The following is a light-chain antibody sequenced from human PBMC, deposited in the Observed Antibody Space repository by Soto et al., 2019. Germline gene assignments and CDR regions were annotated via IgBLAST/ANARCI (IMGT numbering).Light chain of an antibody. Sequence: DGVMAQSPLSLPVTVGQPASISCRSSQSLVNSDGTTYLSWLQQRPGHSPRRLIYKVSNRDSGVPDRFSGSGSGTDFTLKISRVEAEDVGIYYCMQRTHWPRTIGQGTKLEIK. CDR1: QSLVNSDGTTY. CDR3: MQRTHWPRT. V-gene: IGKV2-30*01. CDR2: KVS. J-gene: IGKJ2*01.